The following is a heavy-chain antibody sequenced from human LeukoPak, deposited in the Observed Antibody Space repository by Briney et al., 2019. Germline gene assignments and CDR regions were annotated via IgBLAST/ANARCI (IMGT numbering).Heavy chain of an antibody. D-gene: IGHD5-12*01. V-gene: IGHV1-2*02. CDR2: INPNSGGT. CDR1: GYTFTSYG. Sequence: ASVKVSCKASGYTFTSYGISWVRQAPGQGLEWMGWINPNSGGTNYAQKFQGRVTMTRDTSISTAYMELSRLRSDDTAVYYCARDLYSGYDGYYFDYWGQGTLVTVSS. J-gene: IGHJ4*02. CDR3: ARDLYSGYDGYYFDY.